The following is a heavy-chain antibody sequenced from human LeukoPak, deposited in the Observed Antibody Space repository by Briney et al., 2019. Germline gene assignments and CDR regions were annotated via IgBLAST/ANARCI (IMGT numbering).Heavy chain of an antibody. CDR3: ARDEVVVIRGYFDY. J-gene: IGHJ4*02. D-gene: IGHD3-22*01. CDR2: ISSSGSTI. Sequence: GGSLRLSCAASGFTFSDYYMSWIRQAPGKGLEWVSYISSSGSTIYYADSVKGRFTISRDNSKNTLYLQMNSLRAEDTAVYYCARDEVVVIRGYFDYWGQGTLVTVSS. V-gene: IGHV3-11*04. CDR1: GFTFSDYY.